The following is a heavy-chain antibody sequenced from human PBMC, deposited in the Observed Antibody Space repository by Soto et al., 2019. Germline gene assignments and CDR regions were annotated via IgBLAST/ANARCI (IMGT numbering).Heavy chain of an antibody. J-gene: IGHJ4*02. Sequence: QVQLVESGGGLVQPGRSLRLACAASGFDVRSYGIHWVRQAPGRGLEWVAAASYDGRETYYADSAKGRFTVSKEISKNAVFLQMNALRHEDTALYFCVRDSGWPILNFDSWGQGTLVTVSS. CDR3: VRDSGWPILNFDS. CDR2: ASYDGRET. CDR1: GFDVRSYG. V-gene: IGHV3-30*03. D-gene: IGHD3-10*01.